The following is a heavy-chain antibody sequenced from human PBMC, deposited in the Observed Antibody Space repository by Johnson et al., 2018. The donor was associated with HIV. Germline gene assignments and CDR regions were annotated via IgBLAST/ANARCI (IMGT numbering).Heavy chain of an antibody. D-gene: IGHD6-19*01. Sequence: QVQLVESGGGVVQPGRSLRLSCAASGFTFSSYAMHWVRQAPGKGLEWVAVISYDGSNKYYADSVKGRFTTSRDNSKNTLYLQMNSLTADDTAVYYCAREGGQWPVSSAFDIWGQGTMVTVSS. J-gene: IGHJ3*02. V-gene: IGHV3-30*04. CDR3: AREGGQWPVSSAFDI. CDR1: GFTFSSYA. CDR2: ISYDGSNK.